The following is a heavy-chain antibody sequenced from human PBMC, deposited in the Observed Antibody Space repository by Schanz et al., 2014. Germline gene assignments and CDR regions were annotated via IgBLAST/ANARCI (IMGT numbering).Heavy chain of an antibody. CDR1: GFTFSTYA. CDR2: ISGSGGST. CDR3: ARGVRIDY. D-gene: IGHD3-3*01. J-gene: IGHJ4*02. V-gene: IGHV3-23*01. Sequence: EVQLLESGGGFVQPGGSLRLSCAASGFTFSTYAMTWVRQAPGKGLEWVSGISGSGGSTYDADSVKGRFTISRDNSKNTLYLQMNSLRAEDTAVYYCARGVRIDYWGQGTLVTVSS.